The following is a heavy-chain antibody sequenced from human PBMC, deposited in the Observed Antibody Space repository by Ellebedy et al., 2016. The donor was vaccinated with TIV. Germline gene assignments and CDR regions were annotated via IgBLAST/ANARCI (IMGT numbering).Heavy chain of an antibody. J-gene: IGHJ4*02. D-gene: IGHD6-19*01. V-gene: IGHV3-23*01. CDR3: ARDKGSGWFFFDY. CDR1: GFTFSNYA. Sequence: GESLKISXAASGFTFSNYAVSWVRQAPGKGLEWVSGFSISDGITKYADSVKGRFTISRDNSKNTLYLQMNSLRAEDTAIYYCARDKGSGWFFFDYWGQGTLVTVSS. CDR2: FSISDGIT.